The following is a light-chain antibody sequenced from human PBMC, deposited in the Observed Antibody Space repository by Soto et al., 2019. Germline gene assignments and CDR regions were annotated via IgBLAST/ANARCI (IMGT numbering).Light chain of an antibody. CDR2: EVT. CDR3: SSYGSGSTYV. V-gene: IGLV2-14*01. CDR1: SSDVGGYNF. Sequence: QSVLTQPASVSGSPGQSTTISCTGTSSDVGGYNFVSWYQQHPYKAPKLMIYEVTNRPSGVSNRFSGSKSGNTASLTISGLQAEDEADYYCSSYGSGSTYVFGTGTKVTVL. J-gene: IGLJ1*01.